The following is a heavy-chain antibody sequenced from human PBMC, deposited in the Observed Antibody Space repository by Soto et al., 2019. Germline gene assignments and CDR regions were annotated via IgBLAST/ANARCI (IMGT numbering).Heavy chain of an antibody. CDR3: AKTKWVISSYFDS. Sequence: VQLLESGGGLVQTGGSLRLSCAASGFTFSKYAMTWVRQAPGKGLEWVSGISAGSSGTYYADSVKARFTISRDNSKDTLYLQMNSLRAADTAVYYCAKTKWVISSYFDSWGQGTLVTVSS. CDR2: ISAGSSGT. D-gene: IGHD1-26*01. V-gene: IGHV3-23*01. J-gene: IGHJ4*02. CDR1: GFTFSKYA.